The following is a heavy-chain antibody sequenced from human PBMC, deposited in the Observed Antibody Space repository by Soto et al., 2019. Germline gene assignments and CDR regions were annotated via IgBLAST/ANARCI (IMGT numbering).Heavy chain of an antibody. CDR3: ARERAVGPDY. V-gene: IGHV3-48*01. Sequence: EVQLVESGGGLVQPGGSLRLSCAASGFTFSSYSLNWVRQAPGKGLEWVSYISSSSSTIYYADSVKGRFTISRDNAKNSLYLQMNSLRAEDTAVYYGARERAVGPDYWGQGTLVTVSS. CDR1: GFTFSSYS. J-gene: IGHJ4*02. CDR2: ISSSSSTI.